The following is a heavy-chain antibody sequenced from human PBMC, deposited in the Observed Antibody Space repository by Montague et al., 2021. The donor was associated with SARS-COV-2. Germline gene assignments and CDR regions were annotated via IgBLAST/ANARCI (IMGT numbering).Heavy chain of an antibody. D-gene: IGHD3-22*01. CDR3: ARGRQHFNMIVVVMTGGEYYFDY. Sequence: SETLSLTCAVYGGSFSDYYWSRIRQPPGKGLEWIGEINHRGTSNYNPSLKSRVSISVDTSKNQFSLYLSSVTAADTAVYYCARGRQHFNMIVVVMTGGEYYFDYWGQGTLVTVSS. V-gene: IGHV4-34*01. CDR2: INHRGTS. J-gene: IGHJ4*02. CDR1: GGSFSDYY.